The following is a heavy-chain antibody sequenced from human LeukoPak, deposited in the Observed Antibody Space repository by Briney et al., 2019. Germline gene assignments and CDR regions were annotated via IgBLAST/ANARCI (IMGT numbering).Heavy chain of an antibody. CDR3: AKGRGLAVRGVLTAPY. CDR1: GFTFSSYG. Sequence: GGSLRLSCAASGFTFSSYGMHWVRQAPGKGLEWVAFIRYDGSNKYYADSVKGRFTISRDNSKNTLYLQMNSLRAEDTAVYYCAKGRGLAVRGVLTAPYWGQGTLVTVSS. V-gene: IGHV3-30*02. CDR2: IRYDGSNK. J-gene: IGHJ4*02. D-gene: IGHD3-10*01.